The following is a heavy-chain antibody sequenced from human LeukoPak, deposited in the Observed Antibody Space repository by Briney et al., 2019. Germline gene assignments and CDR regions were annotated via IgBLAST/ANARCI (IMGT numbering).Heavy chain of an antibody. CDR1: GFIFSSYS. Sequence: GGSLRLTCEASGFIFSSYSMNWVRQAPGKGLEWVSFISSSSSTIYYADSVKGRFTISRDNAKNSLYLQMNSLRAEDTAVYYCARGFDSSEAFDIWGQGTMVTVSS. V-gene: IGHV3-48*01. D-gene: IGHD3-22*01. CDR2: ISSSSSTI. CDR3: ARGFDSSEAFDI. J-gene: IGHJ3*02.